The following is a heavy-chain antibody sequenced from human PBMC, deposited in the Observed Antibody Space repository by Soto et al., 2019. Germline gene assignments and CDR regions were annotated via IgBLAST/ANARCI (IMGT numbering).Heavy chain of an antibody. CDR3: TRGYDSPPNFDY. D-gene: IGHD5-12*01. Sequence: QPGGSLRLSCAASGFTFSSYAMSWVRQAPGKGLEWVSAISGSGGSTYYADSVKGRFTISRDNAKNSLYLQMNSLRAEGTAVYYCTRGYDSPPNFDYWGHGTLVTVSS. V-gene: IGHV3-23*01. CDR2: ISGSGGST. CDR1: GFTFSSYA. J-gene: IGHJ4*01.